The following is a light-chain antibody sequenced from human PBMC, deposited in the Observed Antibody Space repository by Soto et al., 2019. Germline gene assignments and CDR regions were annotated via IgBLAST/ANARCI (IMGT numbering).Light chain of an antibody. CDR3: HQYGNSRT. CDR1: QSVSRSY. CDR2: RAS. J-gene: IGKJ1*01. V-gene: IGKV3-20*01. Sequence: EIVLTQSPGTLSLSTGERATLSCRASQSVSRSYLAWYQQKPGQPPRLLIYRASSRATGIPARFSGSGSGTDFTLTISRLGPQDFAVYYCHQYGNSRTFGQGTKVDI.